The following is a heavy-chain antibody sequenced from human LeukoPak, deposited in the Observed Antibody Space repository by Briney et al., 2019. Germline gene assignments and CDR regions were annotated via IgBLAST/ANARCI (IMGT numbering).Heavy chain of an antibody. Sequence: SVTVSCKASGGTFRSYAISGVRQAPGEGVERRGGIIPIFGTANYAQKFQGRVTITADKSTSTAYMELSSLRSEDTAVYYCATCTTVTTLWERYAFDIWGQGTMVTVSS. CDR3: ATCTTVTTLWERYAFDI. J-gene: IGHJ3*02. V-gene: IGHV1-69*06. D-gene: IGHD4-17*01. CDR2: IIPIFGTA. CDR1: GGTFRSYA.